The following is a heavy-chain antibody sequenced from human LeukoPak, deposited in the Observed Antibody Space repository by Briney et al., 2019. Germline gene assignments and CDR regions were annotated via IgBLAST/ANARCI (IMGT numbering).Heavy chain of an antibody. V-gene: IGHV3-7*03. CDR2: IKRDGSEK. D-gene: IGHD1-1*01. CDR1: GFTFSSYE. J-gene: IGHJ6*03. Sequence: PGGSLRLSCAASGFTFSSYEMNWVRQAPGKGLEWVANIKRDGSEKYYVDSVKGRFTISRDNAKNSLYLQMDNLRADDTAVYHCATLPWVAAGGTTYSYYYYMDLWGKGTTVIVSS. CDR3: ATLPWVAAGGTTYSYYYYMDL.